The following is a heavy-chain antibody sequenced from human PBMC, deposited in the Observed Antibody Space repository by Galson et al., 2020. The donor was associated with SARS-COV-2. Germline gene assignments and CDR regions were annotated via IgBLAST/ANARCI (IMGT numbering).Heavy chain of an antibody. J-gene: IGHJ4*02. Sequence: SETLSLTCSVSGGSFNSDSYSWNWIRQPAGKGLEWIGRVPSSGSTDYSPSLRSRVTISMDTSKNQFSLKLSSVAAADTAIYYCARGLHWFYLADFWGQGILVTVSS. CDR2: VPSSGST. CDR3: ARGLHWFYLADF. D-gene: IGHD3-9*01. CDR1: GGSFNSDSYS. V-gene: IGHV4-61*02.